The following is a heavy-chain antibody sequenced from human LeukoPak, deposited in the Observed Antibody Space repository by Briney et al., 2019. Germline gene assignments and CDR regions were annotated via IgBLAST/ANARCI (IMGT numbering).Heavy chain of an antibody. CDR2: ISYDGSNK. J-gene: IGHJ4*02. CDR1: GFTFSSYA. CDR3: ARELPAAIGDY. V-gene: IGHV3-30-3*01. D-gene: IGHD2-2*02. Sequence: GGSLRLSCAASGFTFSSYAMHWVRQAPGKGLEWVAVISYDGSNKYYADSVKGRFTISRDNSKNTLYLQMNSLRAEDTAVYYCARELPAAIGDYWGQGTLVTVSS.